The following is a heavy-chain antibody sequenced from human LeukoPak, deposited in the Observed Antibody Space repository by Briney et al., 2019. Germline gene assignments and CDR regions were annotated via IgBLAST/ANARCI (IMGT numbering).Heavy chain of an antibody. CDR2: IRGSGGGT. D-gene: IGHD6-19*01. J-gene: IGHJ4*02. CDR3: AKFSQWLEKYGRNDY. CDR1: GFTFSKYA. Sequence: GGSLRLSCAVSGFTFSKYAMSWVRQAPGKGLEWVLGIRGSGGGTDYADSVKGRFTISRDNSKDTLYLQMNSLRSDDTAVYYCAKFSQWLEKYGRNDYWGQGTLVTVSS. V-gene: IGHV3-23*01.